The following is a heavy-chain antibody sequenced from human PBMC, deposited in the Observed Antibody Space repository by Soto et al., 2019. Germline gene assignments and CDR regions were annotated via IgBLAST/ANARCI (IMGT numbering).Heavy chain of an antibody. CDR3: ARDPHYYDILTGYFN. CDR2: INSDGSST. V-gene: IGHV3-74*01. CDR1: GFTFSSYW. D-gene: IGHD3-9*01. J-gene: IGHJ4*02. Sequence: PGGSLRLSCAASGFTFSSYWMHWVRQAPGKGLVWVSRINSDGSSTSYADSVKGRFTISRDNAKNTLYLQMNSLRAEDTAVYYCARDPHYYDILTGYFNWGQGTLVTVSS.